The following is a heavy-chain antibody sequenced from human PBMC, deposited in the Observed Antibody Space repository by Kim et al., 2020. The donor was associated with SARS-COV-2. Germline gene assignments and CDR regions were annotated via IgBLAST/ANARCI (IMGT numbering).Heavy chain of an antibody. D-gene: IGHD3-9*01. J-gene: IGHJ4*02. CDR1: GGTFSSYA. CDR3: ARGGRKGTGPGPDLYFDY. CDR2: IIPIFGTA. Sequence: SVKVSCKASGGTFSSYAISWVRQAPGQGLEWMGGIIPIFGTANYAQKFQGRVTITADESTSTAYMELSSLRSEDTAVYYCARGGRKGTGPGPDLYFDYWGQGTLVTVSS. V-gene: IGHV1-69*13.